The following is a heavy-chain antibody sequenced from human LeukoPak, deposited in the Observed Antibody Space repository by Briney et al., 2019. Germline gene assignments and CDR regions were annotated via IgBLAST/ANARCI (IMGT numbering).Heavy chain of an antibody. CDR1: GFTFSSYA. V-gene: IGHV3-23*01. CDR3: AKGRGITMIVEVNPEPI. CDR2: ISGSGGST. D-gene: IGHD3-22*01. Sequence: GGSLRLSCAASGFTFSSYAMSWVRQAPGKGLEWVSAISGSGGSTYYADSVKGRFTIPRDNSKNTLYLQMNSLRAEDTAVYYCAKGRGITMIVEVNPEPIWGQGTMVTVSS. J-gene: IGHJ3*02.